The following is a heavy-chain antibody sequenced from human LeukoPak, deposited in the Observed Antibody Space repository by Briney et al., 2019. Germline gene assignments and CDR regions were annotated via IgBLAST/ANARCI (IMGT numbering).Heavy chain of an antibody. CDR3: ARSSPLRFLEWSPFDP. CDR1: GDSVSSNSAA. D-gene: IGHD3-3*01. J-gene: IGHJ5*02. Sequence: SQTLSLTCAISGDSVSSNSAAWNWIRQSPSRGIEWLGRTYYRSKWYNDYAVSVKSRITINPDTSKNQFSLQLNSVTPEDTAVYYCARSSPLRFLEWSPFDPWGQGTLVTVSS. CDR2: TYYRSKWYN. V-gene: IGHV6-1*01.